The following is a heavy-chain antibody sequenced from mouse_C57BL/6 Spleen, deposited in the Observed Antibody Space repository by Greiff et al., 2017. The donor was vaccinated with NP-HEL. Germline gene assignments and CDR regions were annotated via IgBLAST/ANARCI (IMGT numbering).Heavy chain of an antibody. J-gene: IGHJ2*01. D-gene: IGHD2-4*01. Sequence: DVKLVESGGGLVKPGGSLKLSCAASGFTFSDYGMHWVRQAPEKGLEWVAYISSGSSTIYYADTVKGRFTISRDNAKNTLFLQMTSLRSEDTAMYYCARGRLREFDYWGQGTTLTVSS. CDR2: ISSGSSTI. CDR1: GFTFSDYG. V-gene: IGHV5-17*01. CDR3: ARGRLREFDY.